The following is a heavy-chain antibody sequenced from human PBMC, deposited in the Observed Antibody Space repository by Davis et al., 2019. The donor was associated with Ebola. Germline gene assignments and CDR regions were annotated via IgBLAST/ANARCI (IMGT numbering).Heavy chain of an antibody. V-gene: IGHV1-46*01. Sequence: ASVKVSCKASGYTFTSYYMHWVRQAPGQGLEWMGIINPSGGSTSYAQKFQGRVTITRDTSASTAYMELNSLRAEDTAVYYCARAPGSSSWYFDYWGQGTLVTVSS. J-gene: IGHJ4*02. CDR2: INPSGGST. D-gene: IGHD6-13*01. CDR1: GYTFTSYY. CDR3: ARAPGSSSWYFDY.